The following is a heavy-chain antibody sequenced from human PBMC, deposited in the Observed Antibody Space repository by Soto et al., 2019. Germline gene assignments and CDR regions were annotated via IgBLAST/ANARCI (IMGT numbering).Heavy chain of an antibody. Sequence: QVQLVQSGAEVKKPGSSVKVSCKASAGTFSSYGISWVRQAPGQGLEWMGGIMPIFGTPNYAQKFQGRVTITADESTSTGYMELSSLTSEDTAVYYCARYRSWKSYDYASSVPYFYGMDVWGQGTTVTVSS. CDR1: AGTFSSYG. CDR2: IMPIFGTP. D-gene: IGHD3-22*01. CDR3: ARYRSWKSYDYASSVPYFYGMDV. V-gene: IGHV1-69*01. J-gene: IGHJ6*02.